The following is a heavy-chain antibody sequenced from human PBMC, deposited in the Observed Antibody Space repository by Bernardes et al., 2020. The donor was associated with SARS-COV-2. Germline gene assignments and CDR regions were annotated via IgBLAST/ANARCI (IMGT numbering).Heavy chain of an antibody. CDR2: IYYSGST. CDR3: ARGGITMIPGVAFDI. Sequence: SETLSLTCTVSGGSISSYYWSWIRQPPGKGLEWIGYIYYSGSTNYNPSLKSRVTISVDTSKNQFSLKLSSVTAADTAVYYCARGGITMIPGVAFDIWGQGTMVTVSS. CDR1: GGSISSYY. V-gene: IGHV4-59*01. D-gene: IGHD3-22*01. J-gene: IGHJ3*02.